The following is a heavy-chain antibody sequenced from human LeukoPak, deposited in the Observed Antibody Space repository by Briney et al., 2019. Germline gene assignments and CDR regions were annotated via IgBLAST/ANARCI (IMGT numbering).Heavy chain of an antibody. CDR3: ARNNMVRGVIKYYYYGMDV. V-gene: IGHV3-21*01. CDR1: GFTFTNYA. Sequence: PGGSLRLSCAASGFTFTNYAMTWVRQAPGKGLEWVSVIGASGADTYYADSVKGRFTISRDNAKNSLYLQMNSLRAEDTAVYYCARNNMVRGVIKYYYYGMDVWGQGTTVTVTS. CDR2: IGASGADT. J-gene: IGHJ6*02. D-gene: IGHD3-10*01.